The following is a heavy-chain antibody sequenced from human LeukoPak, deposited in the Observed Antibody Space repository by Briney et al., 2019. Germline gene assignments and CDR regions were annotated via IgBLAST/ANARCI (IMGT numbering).Heavy chain of an antibody. CDR3: ARGKYSSSLVTYAFDI. D-gene: IGHD6-6*01. V-gene: IGHV4-4*09. CDR1: GGSISSYY. J-gene: IGHJ3*02. Sequence: PSETLSLTCTVSGGSISSYYWSWIRQPPGKGLEWNGYIYTSGSTNYNPSLKSRVTISVDTSKNQFSLKLSSVTAADTAVYYCARGKYSSSLVTYAFDIWGQGTMVTVSS. CDR2: IYTSGST.